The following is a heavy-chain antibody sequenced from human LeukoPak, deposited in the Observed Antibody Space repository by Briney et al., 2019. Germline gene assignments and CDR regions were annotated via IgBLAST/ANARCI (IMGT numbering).Heavy chain of an antibody. CDR3: ARSPPQPVYYGSGSYYFDY. J-gene: IGHJ4*02. CDR1: GDSISSTAYY. V-gene: IGHV4-61*05. Sequence: PSETLSLTCSVSGDSISSTAYYWGWIRQPPGKGLEWIGYIYYSGSTNYNPSLKSRVTISVDTSKNQFSLKLSSVTAADTAVYYCARSPPQPVYYGSGSYYFDYWGQGTLVTVSS. CDR2: IYYSGST. D-gene: IGHD3-10*01.